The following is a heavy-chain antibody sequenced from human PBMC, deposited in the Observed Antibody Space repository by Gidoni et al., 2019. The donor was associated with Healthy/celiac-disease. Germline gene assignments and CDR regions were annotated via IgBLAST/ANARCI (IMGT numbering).Heavy chain of an antibody. V-gene: IGHV3-49*04. CDR2: ISSNAYGGTT. D-gene: IGHD5-12*01. J-gene: IGHJ6*02. CDR3: TRDGYNSLYYYGMDV. Sequence: EVQLVESGGGLVQPGRSLRLSCTASGFTFGDYAMSWVRQAPGKGLEWVGFISSNAYGGTTEYAASVKGRFTISRDDSKSIAYLQMNSLKTEDTAVYYCTRDGYNSLYYYGMDVWGQGTTVTVSS. CDR1: GFTFGDYA.